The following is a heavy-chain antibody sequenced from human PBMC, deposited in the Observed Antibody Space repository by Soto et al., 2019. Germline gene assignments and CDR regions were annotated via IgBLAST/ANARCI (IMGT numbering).Heavy chain of an antibody. CDR2: MNPGSGKT. CDR1: GYTFINFD. V-gene: IGHV1-8*02. D-gene: IGHD6-13*01. Sequence: QVQLVQSGAEVKEPGASVRVSCKASGYTFINFDISWVRQAAGQGREWLGWMNPGSGKTGYASKFQGRVAMTRDASTDTSHLELSSLTSDDTAVYDCARMASAGTLNWFDPWGQGTLVTVSS. J-gene: IGHJ5*02. CDR3: ARMASAGTLNWFDP.